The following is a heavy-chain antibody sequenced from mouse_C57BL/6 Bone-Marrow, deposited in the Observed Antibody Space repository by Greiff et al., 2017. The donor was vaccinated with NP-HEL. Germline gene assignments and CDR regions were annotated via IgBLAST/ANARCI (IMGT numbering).Heavy chain of an antibody. CDR3: TTDYGSSYFDY. J-gene: IGHJ2*01. Sequence: EVQLQQSGAELVRPGASVKLSCTASGFNIKDDYMHWVKQGPEQGLEWIGWIDPENGDTEYASKFQGKATITADTSSNTAYLQLSSLTSEDTAVYYCTTDYGSSYFDYWGQGTTLTVSS. V-gene: IGHV14-4*01. D-gene: IGHD1-1*01. CDR1: GFNIKDDY. CDR2: IDPENGDT.